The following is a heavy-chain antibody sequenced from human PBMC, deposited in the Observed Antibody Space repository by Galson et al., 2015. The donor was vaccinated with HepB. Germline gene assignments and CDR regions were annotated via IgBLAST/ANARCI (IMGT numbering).Heavy chain of an antibody. V-gene: IGHV1-69*13. CDR3: ARFITGRGYSYEPGDMDV. Sequence: SVKVSCKASGGTFSSYAISWVRQAPGQGLEWMGGIIPIFGTVNYAQKFQGRVTITADESTSTAYMELSSLRSEDTAVYYCARFITGRGYSYEPGDMDVWGKGTTVTVSS. J-gene: IGHJ6*03. D-gene: IGHD5-18*01. CDR2: IIPIFGTV. CDR1: GGTFSSYA.